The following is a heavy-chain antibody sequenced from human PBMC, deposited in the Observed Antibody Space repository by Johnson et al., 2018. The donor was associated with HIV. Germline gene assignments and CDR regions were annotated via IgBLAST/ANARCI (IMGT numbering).Heavy chain of an antibody. D-gene: IGHD6-13*01. CDR2: ISYDGSNK. J-gene: IGHJ3*02. CDR3: VKGRAQHLDGGAFDI. V-gene: IGHV3-30*04. Sequence: QVQLVESGGGLVQPGGSLRLSCAASGFTVSSYAMHWVRPAPGKGLEWVAVISYDGSNKYYVDSVKGRFIISRDNSKNTLFLQMNSRRTDDTAVYYCVKGRAQHLDGGAFDIWGQGTMVTVSS. CDR1: GFTVSSYA.